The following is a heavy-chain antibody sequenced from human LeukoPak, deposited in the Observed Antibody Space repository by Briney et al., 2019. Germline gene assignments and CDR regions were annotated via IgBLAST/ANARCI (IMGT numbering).Heavy chain of an antibody. J-gene: IGHJ4*02. D-gene: IGHD3-16*02. CDR2: IKQDGSEK. CDR3: ARGGIDSWTYDYVWGSYRHYFDY. Sequence: GGSLRLSCAASGFTFSSYWMSWVRQAPGKGLEWVANIKQDGSEKYYVDSVKGRFTISRDNAKNSLYLQMNSLRAEDTAVYYCARGGIDSWTYDYVWGSYRHYFDYWGQGTLVTVSS. V-gene: IGHV3-7*01. CDR1: GFTFSSYW.